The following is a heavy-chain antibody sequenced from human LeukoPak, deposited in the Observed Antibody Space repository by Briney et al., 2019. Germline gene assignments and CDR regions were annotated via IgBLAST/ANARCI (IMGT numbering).Heavy chain of an antibody. CDR3: ARAGDSSGNAFDI. CDR1: GFTFSSYI. Sequence: PGGSLRLTCAASGFTFSSYIMNWVRQAPGKGLAWVSSISSSSSYIYYADSVKGRFTISRGNAKNSLYLQMNSLRAEDTAVYYCARAGDSSGNAFDIWGQGTMVTASS. D-gene: IGHD3-22*01. CDR2: ISSSSSYI. J-gene: IGHJ3*02. V-gene: IGHV3-21*01.